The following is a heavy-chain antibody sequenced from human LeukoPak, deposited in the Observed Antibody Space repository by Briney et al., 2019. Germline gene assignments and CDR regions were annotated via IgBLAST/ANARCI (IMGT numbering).Heavy chain of an antibody. Sequence: GGSLRLSCVASGFPFSSYWMTWVRQAPGKGLEWVANIKQDGSKKSYVDSVKGRFTISRDNSKNTLYLQMSSLRAEDTAVYYCVIMATMRLTFDYWGQGTLVTVSS. CDR1: GFPFSSYW. V-gene: IGHV3-7*01. J-gene: IGHJ4*02. CDR2: IKQDGSKK. CDR3: VIMATMRLTFDY. D-gene: IGHD5-24*01.